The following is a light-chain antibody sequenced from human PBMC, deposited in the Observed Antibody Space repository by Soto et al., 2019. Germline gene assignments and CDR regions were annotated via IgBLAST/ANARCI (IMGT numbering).Light chain of an antibody. Sequence: QSALTQPPSASGTPGQRVTISCSGSSSNIGSKTVNWYQQLPGTVPKLLIYNSYQRPSGVPDRFSGSKSGTSASLAISGLQSEDDSDYYCAAWDASLNGYVFGAGTKVTVL. J-gene: IGLJ1*01. V-gene: IGLV1-44*01. CDR3: AAWDASLNGYV. CDR1: SSNIGSKT. CDR2: NSY.